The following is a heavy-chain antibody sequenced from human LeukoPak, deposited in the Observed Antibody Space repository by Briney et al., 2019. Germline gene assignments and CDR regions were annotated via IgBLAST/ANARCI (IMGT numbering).Heavy chain of an antibody. CDR1: GYTFTSYD. V-gene: IGHV1-8*01. Sequence: ASVRVSCKASGYTFTSYDINWVRQAPGEGVEWMGWMNTKSGNTIYAQTFKGRVTMTRNTSITTAYMELSSLRSEDTTVYYCARELAAASNWFDPWGQGTLVTVSS. D-gene: IGHD6-25*01. J-gene: IGHJ5*02. CDR3: ARELAAASNWFDP. CDR2: MNTKSGNT.